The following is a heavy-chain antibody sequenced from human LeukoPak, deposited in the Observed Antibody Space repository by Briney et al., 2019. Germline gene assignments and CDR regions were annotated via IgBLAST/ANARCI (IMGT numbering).Heavy chain of an antibody. CDR3: ARASFQRWLQLGGD. Sequence: PGGSLRLSCTASGSTFSTYSMNWVRQAPGKGLEWVSYISSSSSTIYYADSVKGRFTISRDNAKNSLYLQMNSLRDEDTAVYYCARASFQRWLQLGGDWGQGALVTVSS. J-gene: IGHJ4*02. D-gene: IGHD5-24*01. CDR2: ISSSSSTI. V-gene: IGHV3-48*02. CDR1: GSTFSTYS.